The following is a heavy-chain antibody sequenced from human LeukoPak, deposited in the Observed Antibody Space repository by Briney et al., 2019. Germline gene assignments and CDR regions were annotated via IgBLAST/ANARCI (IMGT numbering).Heavy chain of an antibody. V-gene: IGHV3-23*01. CDR3: AKKYSSGWCFDY. CDR1: GFTFSSYA. Sequence: GGSLRLSCAASGFTFSSYAMSWVRQAPGKGLEWVSAISGSGGSAYYADSVKGRFTISRDNSKNTLYLQMNSLRAEDTAVYYCAKKYSSGWCFDYWGQGTLVTVSS. J-gene: IGHJ4*02. CDR2: ISGSGGSA. D-gene: IGHD6-19*01.